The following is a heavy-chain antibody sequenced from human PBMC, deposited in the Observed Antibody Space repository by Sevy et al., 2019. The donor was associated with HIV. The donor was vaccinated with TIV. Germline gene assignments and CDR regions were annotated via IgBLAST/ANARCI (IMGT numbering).Heavy chain of an antibody. CDR2: ISGLSNYI. D-gene: IGHD2-2*01. CDR3: ARDRCTITSCHEGNWFDP. J-gene: IGHJ5*02. V-gene: IGHV3-21*01. CDR1: GFTFSSYS. Sequence: GGSLRLSCAASGFTFSSYSMNWARQAPGKGLEWVSSISGLSNYIYYADSVKGGFTISRDNAKNSLYLQMNSLRPEDTAVYYCARDRCTITSCHEGNWFDPWGQGTLVTVSS.